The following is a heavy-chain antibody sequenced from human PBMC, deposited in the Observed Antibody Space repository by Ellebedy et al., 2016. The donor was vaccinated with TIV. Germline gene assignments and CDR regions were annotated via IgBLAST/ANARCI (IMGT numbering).Heavy chain of an antibody. Sequence: GESLKISCAASGFTFSTYSMNWVRQAPGKGLEWVSYISSSSTIYYADSVKGRFTISRDNAKNSLYLQMNSLRDEDTAVYYCARDRGGGSCTDWGQGTLVTVSS. CDR1: GFTFSTYS. CDR3: ARDRGGGSCTD. V-gene: IGHV3-48*02. D-gene: IGHD2-15*01. CDR2: ISSSSTI. J-gene: IGHJ4*02.